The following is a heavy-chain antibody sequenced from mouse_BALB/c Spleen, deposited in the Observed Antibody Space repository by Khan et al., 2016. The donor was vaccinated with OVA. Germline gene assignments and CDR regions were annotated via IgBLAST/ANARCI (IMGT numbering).Heavy chain of an antibody. Sequence: EVELVESGGGFMQPGGSLKLSCATSGFTFTDYYMYWVRQTPEKRLEWVAHISNRGTTTYYSDTLRGRFTISRENAKNTLYLQMSRLKSEDTAIYYCAREGDDGGLAYWGQGTLVTVSA. CDR2: ISNRGTTT. CDR1: GFTFTDYY. J-gene: IGHJ3*01. V-gene: IGHV5-12*02. D-gene: IGHD2-3*01. CDR3: AREGDDGGLAY.